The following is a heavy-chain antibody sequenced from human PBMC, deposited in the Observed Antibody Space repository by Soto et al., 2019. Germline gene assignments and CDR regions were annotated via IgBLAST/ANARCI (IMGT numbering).Heavy chain of an antibody. Sequence: PSETLSLTYRVSGGSITDYAWVWIRQPAGKGLEWIGRIFSSGSTNYNPSLKGRITMSLDTSKNQFSLKLNSATATDTAVYFCERDQGVVVTADNWFDPWGQGILVTVSS. CDR2: IFSSGST. D-gene: IGHD2-21*02. CDR1: GGSITDYA. CDR3: ERDQGVVVTADNWFDP. J-gene: IGHJ5*02. V-gene: IGHV4-4*07.